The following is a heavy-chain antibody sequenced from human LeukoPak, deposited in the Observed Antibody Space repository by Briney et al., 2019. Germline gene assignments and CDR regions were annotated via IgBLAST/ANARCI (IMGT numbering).Heavy chain of an antibody. CDR2: IYSGDST. J-gene: IGHJ3*02. D-gene: IGHD4-23*01. V-gene: IGHV3-66*01. CDR1: GFTVSPNY. CDR3: AAPGGNSAFDI. Sequence: GGSLRLSCAASGFTVSPNYMIWVRQTPGKGLEWVSLIYSGDSTYYADSVKGRFTISRDNSKKTLYLQMNGLRVEDTAVYYCAAPGGNSAFDIWGQGTMVTVSS.